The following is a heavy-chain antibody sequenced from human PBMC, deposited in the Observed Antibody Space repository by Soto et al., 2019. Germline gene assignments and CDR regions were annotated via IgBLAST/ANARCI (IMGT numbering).Heavy chain of an antibody. CDR2: IYYSGST. J-gene: IGHJ3*02. V-gene: IGHV4-31*03. D-gene: IGHD3-10*01. Sequence: SETLSLTCTVSGGSISSGGYYWSWIRQHPGKGLEWIGYIYYSGSTYYNPSLKSRVTISVDTSKNQFSLKLSSVTAVDTAVYYCARYQSITMVRGEGGAFDIWGQGTMVTVSS. CDR3: ARYQSITMVRGEGGAFDI. CDR1: GGSISSGGYY.